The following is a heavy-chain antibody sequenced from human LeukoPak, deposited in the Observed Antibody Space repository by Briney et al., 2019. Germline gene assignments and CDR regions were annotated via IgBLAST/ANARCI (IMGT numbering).Heavy chain of an antibody. J-gene: IGHJ4*02. CDR3: ARVGIGLRPGNSLDY. V-gene: IGHV4-34*01. CDR1: GGSFSGYS. Sequence: SETLSLTCAVYGGSFSGYSWTWIRQPPGKGLEWIGEINHSGSTNYNPSLKSRVTISVDPPKNQFSLNLNSVTPARPALYYCARVGIGLRPGNSLDYWGQGTLVTVSS. D-gene: IGHD4-23*01. CDR2: INHSGST.